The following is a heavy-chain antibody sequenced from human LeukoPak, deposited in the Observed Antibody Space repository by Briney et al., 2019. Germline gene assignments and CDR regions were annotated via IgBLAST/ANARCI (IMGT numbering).Heavy chain of an antibody. CDR1: GGSISDGTYY. V-gene: IGHV4-39*01. CDR2: IYYSGST. J-gene: IGHJ4*02. D-gene: IGHD2-15*01. CDR3: ARQAGDFTPLDY. Sequence: SETLSLTCTVSGGSISDGTYYWGWIRQPPGKGLEWIASIYYSGSTFYSPPLKSRVTISIDTSKNQFSLKVSSVTAADTAVYYCARQAGDFTPLDYWGQGTLVTVSS.